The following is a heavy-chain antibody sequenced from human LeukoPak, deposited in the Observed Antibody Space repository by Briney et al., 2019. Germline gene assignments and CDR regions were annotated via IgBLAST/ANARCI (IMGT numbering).Heavy chain of an antibody. D-gene: IGHD3-22*01. V-gene: IGHV4-34*01. Sequence: SETPSLTCAVYGGSFSGYYWSWIRQPPGKGLEWVGEINHSGSTNYNPSLKSRVTISVDTSKNQFSLKLSSVTAADTAVYYCARGLSADGSGYPNLDYWGQGTLVTVSS. CDR2: INHSGST. J-gene: IGHJ4*02. CDR1: GGSFSGYY. CDR3: ARGLSADGSGYPNLDY.